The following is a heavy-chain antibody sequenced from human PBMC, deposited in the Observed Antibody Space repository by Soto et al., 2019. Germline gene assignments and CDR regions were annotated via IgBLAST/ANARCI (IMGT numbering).Heavy chain of an antibody. J-gene: IGHJ4*02. V-gene: IGHV1-18*01. Sequence: QVQLVQSGAEVKKPGASVKVSFKASGYTFTTYGITWVRQAAGQGLEWMGWISTYNTNTNYVQNVQGRVTMTTDTSTSTAYMELRSLRSDDTAVYYCARAVPYSGGARLDYWGQGTLVTVSS. CDR2: ISTYNTNT. CDR3: ARAVPYSGGARLDY. CDR1: GYTFTTYG. D-gene: IGHD3-16*01.